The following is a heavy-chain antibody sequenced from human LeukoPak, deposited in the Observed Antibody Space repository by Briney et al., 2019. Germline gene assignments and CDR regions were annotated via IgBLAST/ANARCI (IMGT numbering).Heavy chain of an antibody. CDR1: GFTVSTYD. J-gene: IGHJ4*02. V-gene: IGHV3-48*01. CDR2: FGISGTI. CDR3: AGYGFCPY. D-gene: IGHD5-18*01. Sequence: PGGSLRLSCAASGFTVSTYDMYWVRQAPGEGPEWIAYFGISGTIYYADSVRGRFTISRDSAKNSLHLEMNSLRVDDTAIYYCAGYGFCPYWGQGTPVTVSS.